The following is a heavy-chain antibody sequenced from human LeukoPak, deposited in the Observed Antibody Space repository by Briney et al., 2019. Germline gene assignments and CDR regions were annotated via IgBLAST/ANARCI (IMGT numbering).Heavy chain of an antibody. J-gene: IGHJ5*02. V-gene: IGHV4-30-4*01. Sequence: SQTLSLTCTVSGGSINSGDYYWNWIRQPPGKGLEWIGYIYYSGGTYYNPSLKSRVSISVDTSKNQFSLKLSSVTAADTAVYYCAAYSNWFDPWGQGTLVTVSS. CDR3: AAYSNWFDP. D-gene: IGHD2-15*01. CDR2: IYYSGGT. CDR1: GGSINSGDYY.